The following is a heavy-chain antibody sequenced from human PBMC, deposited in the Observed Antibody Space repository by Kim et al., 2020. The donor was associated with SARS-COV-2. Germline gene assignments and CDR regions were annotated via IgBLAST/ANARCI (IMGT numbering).Heavy chain of an antibody. CDR3: AGKNDYGDYGSFTY. Sequence: ADSVKGRFTISRDNAKNSLYLQMNSLRAEDTAVYYCAGKNDYGDYGSFTYWGQGTLVTVSS. D-gene: IGHD4-17*01. V-gene: IGHV3-21*01. J-gene: IGHJ4*02.